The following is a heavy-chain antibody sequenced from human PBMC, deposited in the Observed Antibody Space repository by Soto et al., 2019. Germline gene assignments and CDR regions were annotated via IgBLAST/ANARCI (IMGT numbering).Heavy chain of an antibody. CDR3: AGLPYNQGGRTFDP. CDR2: INEDGSEK. J-gene: IGHJ5*02. Sequence: GGSLRLSCAASGLTFSTYWMSWVRQAPGKGLEWVAIINEDGSEKYYVDSVKGRFTISRDNAKNSLYLQMNSLRGEDTALYYCAGLPYNQGGRTFDPWGQGNLVTVSS. D-gene: IGHD1-1*01. V-gene: IGHV3-7*05. CDR1: GLTFSTYW.